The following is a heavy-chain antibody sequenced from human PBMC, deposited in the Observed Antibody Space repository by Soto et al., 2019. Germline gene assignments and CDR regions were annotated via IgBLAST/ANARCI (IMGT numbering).Heavy chain of an antibody. CDR3: ARHAQYMVRGVQRRNGMDV. V-gene: IGHV4-34*01. CDR1: GGSFSGYY. J-gene: IGHJ6*02. Sequence: SETLSLTCAVYGGSFSGYYWSWIRQPPGKGLEWIGEINHSGSTNYNPSLKSRVTISVDTSKNQFSLKLSSVTAADTAVYYCARHAQYMVRGVQRRNGMDVWGQGTTVT. D-gene: IGHD3-10*01. CDR2: INHSGST.